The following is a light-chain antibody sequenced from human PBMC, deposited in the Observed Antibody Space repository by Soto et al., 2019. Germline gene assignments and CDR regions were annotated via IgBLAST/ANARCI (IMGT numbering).Light chain of an antibody. CDR3: ASWDDSLNGPV. CDR2: TNT. Sequence: QTVVTQPPSASGTTGQRVTISCSGSSSNVGGNPVNWYQHVPTTAPKLLIYTNTQRPSGVPDRFSGSKAGTSASLAISGLQSEDEADYYCASWDDSLNGPVFGTGTKLTV. J-gene: IGLJ1*01. V-gene: IGLV1-44*01. CDR1: SSNVGGNP.